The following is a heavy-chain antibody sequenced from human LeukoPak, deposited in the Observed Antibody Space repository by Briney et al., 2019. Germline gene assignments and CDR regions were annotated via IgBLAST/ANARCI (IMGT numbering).Heavy chain of an antibody. CDR1: GGSFSGYY. V-gene: IGHV4-34*01. D-gene: IGHD3-22*01. J-gene: IGHJ4*02. CDR2: INHSGST. CDR3: ARGRGSSGYYYVKETPALYY. Sequence: TSETLSLTCAVYGGSFSGYYWSWIRQPPGKGLDWIGEINHSGSTNYNTSLKSRVTISVDTSKNQFSLKLSSVTAADTAVYYCARGRGSSGYYYVKETPALYYWGQGTLVTVSS.